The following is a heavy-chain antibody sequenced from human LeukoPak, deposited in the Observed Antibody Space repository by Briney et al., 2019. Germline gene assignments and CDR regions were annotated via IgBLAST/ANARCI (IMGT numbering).Heavy chain of an antibody. CDR2: ISTRSSTM. J-gene: IGHJ4*02. V-gene: IGHV3-48*04. CDR1: RFTFSSYN. Sequence: GGSLRLSCAASRFTFSSYNMNWVRQAPGKGLEWVSYISTRSSTMYHADSVKGRFTISRDNAKNSLYLQMNSLRAEDTAVYYCARDGWYSGYDFDYWGQGTLVTVSS. D-gene: IGHD5-12*01. CDR3: ARDGWYSGYDFDY.